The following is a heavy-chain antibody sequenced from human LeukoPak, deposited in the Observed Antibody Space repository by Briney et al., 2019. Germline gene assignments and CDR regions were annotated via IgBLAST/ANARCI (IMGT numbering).Heavy chain of an antibody. Sequence: GGSLRLSCAASGFTFDDYAMHWVRQAPGKGLEWVSAISGCGGSTYYADSVKGRFTISRDNSKNTLYLQMNSLRAEDTAVYYCARGGYSGNYYGMDVWGQGTTVTVSS. CDR1: GFTFDDYA. CDR3: ARGGYSGNYYGMDV. D-gene: IGHD1-26*01. J-gene: IGHJ6*02. CDR2: ISGCGGST. V-gene: IGHV3-23*01.